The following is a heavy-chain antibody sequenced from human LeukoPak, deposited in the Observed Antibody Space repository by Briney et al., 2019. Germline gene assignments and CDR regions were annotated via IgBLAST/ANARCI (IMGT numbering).Heavy chain of an antibody. CDR1: GFSFSSYT. Sequence: PGGSLRLSCSASGFSFSSYTMTWVRQAPGKGPEWVSIISGGGDTTFYTDSVKGRFTISRDNSKNTLYLQMNSLRVEDTAVYFCVSEATYCGGDCYGYWGQGTLVTVSS. D-gene: IGHD2-21*02. CDR3: VSEATYCGGDCYGY. CDR2: ISGGGDTT. V-gene: IGHV3-23*01. J-gene: IGHJ4*02.